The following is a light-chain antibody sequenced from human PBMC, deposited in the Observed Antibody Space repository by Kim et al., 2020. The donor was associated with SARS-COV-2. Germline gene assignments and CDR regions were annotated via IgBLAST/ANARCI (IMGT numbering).Light chain of an antibody. J-gene: IGKJ4*01. V-gene: IGKV4-1*01. CDR2: WAS. CDR3: QQYYSIPVT. Sequence: DIVMTQSPDSLAVSLGERATINCKSSQSVLYSSNNKNYLTWYQQKPGQAPKLLIYWASTRESGVPDRFSGSRSGTDFTLTISSLQAEDVAVYYCQQYYSIPVTFGRGTKVDIK. CDR1: QSVLYSSNNKNY.